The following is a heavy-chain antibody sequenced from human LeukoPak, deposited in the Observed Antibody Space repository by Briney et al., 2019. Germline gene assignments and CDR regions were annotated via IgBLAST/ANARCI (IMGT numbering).Heavy chain of an antibody. CDR2: INPNSGGT. D-gene: IGHD6-19*01. Sequence: ASVKVSCKASGYTFTGYYMHWVRQAPGQGLEWMGWINPNSGGTNYAQKFQGRVTMTRDTSISTAYMELSRLRSDDTAVYYCARDSPMGSGWTPSNFDYWGQGTLVTVSS. J-gene: IGHJ4*02. CDR3: ARDSPMGSGWTPSNFDY. CDR1: GYTFTGYY. V-gene: IGHV1-2*02.